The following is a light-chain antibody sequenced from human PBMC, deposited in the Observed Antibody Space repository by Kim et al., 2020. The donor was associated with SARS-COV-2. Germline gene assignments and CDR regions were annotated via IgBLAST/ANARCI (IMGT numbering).Light chain of an antibody. CDR3: QKYNSAPFT. J-gene: IGKJ4*01. V-gene: IGKV1-27*01. Sequence: ASVGDRVTISWRASPDISAQLAWYQQKPGKAPSLLIYATSTLQCGVPSRFSGSGSGTDFTLTIDSLQPEDIATYYCQKYNSAPFTFGGGTKVEIK. CDR2: ATS. CDR1: PDISAQ.